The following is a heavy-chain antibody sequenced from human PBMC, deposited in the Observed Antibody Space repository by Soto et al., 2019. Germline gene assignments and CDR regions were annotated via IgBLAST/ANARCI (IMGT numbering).Heavy chain of an antibody. CDR3: AREMGKYCSGGSCYPPSYYYYGMDV. CDR1: GYTFTSYA. V-gene: IGHV1-3*01. D-gene: IGHD2-15*01. CDR2: INAGNGNT. Sequence: ASVKVSCKASGYTFTSYAMQWVRQATGQRLEWMGWINAGNGNTKYSQKFQGRVTITRDTSESTAYMELSSLRSEDTAVYYCAREMGKYCSGGSCYPPSYYYYGMDVWGQGTTVTVSS. J-gene: IGHJ6*02.